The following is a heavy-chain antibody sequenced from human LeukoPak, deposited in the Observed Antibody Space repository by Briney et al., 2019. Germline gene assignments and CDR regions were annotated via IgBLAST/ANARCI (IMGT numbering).Heavy chain of an antibody. CDR3: ARQGITVTTIGGKDYYYYMDV. D-gene: IGHD4-17*01. J-gene: IGHJ6*03. Sequence: GESLKISCKGSGYSFTSYWIGWVRQMPGKGLEWMGIIYPGDSDTRYSPSFQGQVTISADKSISTAYLQWSSLKASDTAMYYCARQGITVTTIGGKDYYYYMDVWGKGTTVTVSS. CDR1: GYSFTSYW. CDR2: IYPGDSDT. V-gene: IGHV5-51*01.